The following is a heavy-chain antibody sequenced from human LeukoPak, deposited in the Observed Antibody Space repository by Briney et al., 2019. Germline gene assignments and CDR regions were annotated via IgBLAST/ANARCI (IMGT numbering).Heavy chain of an antibody. D-gene: IGHD1-14*01. J-gene: IGHJ4*02. CDR1: GFTFSSYA. CDR3: AKISSSAEPNFDY. V-gene: IGHV3-33*06. CDR2: IWPDGSKK. Sequence: GRSLRLSCAASGFTFSSYAMHWVRQAPGKGLEWVAFIWPDGSKKYYADSVKGRFTISRDNSKSTLSLQMNSLRPEDTALYFCAKISSSAEPNFDYWGQGTLLTVSS.